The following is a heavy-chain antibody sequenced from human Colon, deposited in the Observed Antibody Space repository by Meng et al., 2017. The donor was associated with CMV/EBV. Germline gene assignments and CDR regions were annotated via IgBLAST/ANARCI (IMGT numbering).Heavy chain of an antibody. Sequence: QLQLQQGGAGLLMPSETLSLTWAVYGTVSVCYGSGIRQAPGKGLGWXGEINHSGSTSYNPSLKSRVTISVDMSKNQFSLKLGSVTAADTAVYYCAHGSSIATTYWGQGTLVTVSS. CDR3: AHGSSIATTY. CDR2: INHSGST. CDR1: GTVSVCY. V-gene: IGHV4-34*08. D-gene: IGHD5-24*01. J-gene: IGHJ4*02.